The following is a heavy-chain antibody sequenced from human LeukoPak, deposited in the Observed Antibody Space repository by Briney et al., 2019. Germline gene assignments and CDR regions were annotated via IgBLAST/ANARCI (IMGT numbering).Heavy chain of an antibody. CDR2: IYPGDSDT. V-gene: IGHV5-51*01. Sequence: GESLKISCQGSGYSFTSYWIGWVRQMPEKGLEWMGIIYPGDSDTRYSPSFQGQVTISADKSISTAYLQWSSLKASDTAMYYCARTTYYYDSSGYYPMYYFDYWGQGTLVTVSS. D-gene: IGHD3-22*01. J-gene: IGHJ4*02. CDR1: GYSFTSYW. CDR3: ARTTYYYDSSGYYPMYYFDY.